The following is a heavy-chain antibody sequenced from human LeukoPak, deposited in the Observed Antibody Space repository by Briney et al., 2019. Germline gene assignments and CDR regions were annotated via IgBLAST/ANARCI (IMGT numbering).Heavy chain of an antibody. Sequence: SQTLSLTCVISGDSVSSSRSAWNWIRQSPSRGLEWLGRTYYRSGWYNDYAVSVKSRITINPETSKNQFSLQLNSVTAEDTAVYYCAREYIMVLGYWGQGTLVTVSS. D-gene: IGHD3-10*01. CDR3: AREYIMVLGY. CDR1: GDSVSSSRSA. J-gene: IGHJ4*02. CDR2: TYYRSGWYN. V-gene: IGHV6-1*01.